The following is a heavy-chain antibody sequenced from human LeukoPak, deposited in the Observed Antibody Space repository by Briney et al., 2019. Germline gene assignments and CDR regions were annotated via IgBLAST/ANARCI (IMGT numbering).Heavy chain of an antibody. CDR2: ISAYNGNT. D-gene: IGHD6-6*01. CDR1: GYTFTTYG. Sequence: GASVKVSCKASGYTFTTYGISWVRLAPGQGLEWVGWISAYNGNTNYAQQFQGRVTMTTDTSMSTAYMELRSLRSDDTAVYYCARDLIAVRPGLFDPWGQGSLVTVSS. CDR3: ARDLIAVRPGLFDP. J-gene: IGHJ5*02. V-gene: IGHV1-18*01.